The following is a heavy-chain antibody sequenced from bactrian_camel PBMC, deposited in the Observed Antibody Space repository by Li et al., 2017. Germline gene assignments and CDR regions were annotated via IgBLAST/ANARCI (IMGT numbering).Heavy chain of an antibody. D-gene: IGHD4*01. CDR1: GISYSLDC. CDR3: GAIRWCDIATIRRRDPINYPY. CDR2: IYTSSGST. Sequence: QVQLVESGGGSVQAGGSLGLSCVVSGISYSLDCMGWFRQAPGKEREGVASIYTSSGSTYYADSVKGRFTIARDGAKNTLYLQMNSLKPEDTATYYCGAIRWCDIATIRRRDPINYPYWGQGTQVTVS. J-gene: IGHJ4*01. V-gene: IGHV3S54*01.